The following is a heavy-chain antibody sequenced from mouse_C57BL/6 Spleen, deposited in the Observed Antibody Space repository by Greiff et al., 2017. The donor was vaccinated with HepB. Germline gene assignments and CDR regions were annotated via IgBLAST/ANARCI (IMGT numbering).Heavy chain of an antibody. V-gene: IGHV5-9-1*02. D-gene: IGHD4-1*01. CDR1: GFTFSSYA. J-gene: IGHJ2*01. CDR2: ISSGGDYI. CDR3: TRMGTGAYFDY. Sequence: EVMLVESGEGLVKPGGSLKLSCAASGFTFSSYAMSWVRQTPEKRLEWVAYISSGGDYIYYADTVKGRFTISRDNARNTLYRQMRSLKSEDTAMYYCTRMGTGAYFDYWGQGTTLTVSS.